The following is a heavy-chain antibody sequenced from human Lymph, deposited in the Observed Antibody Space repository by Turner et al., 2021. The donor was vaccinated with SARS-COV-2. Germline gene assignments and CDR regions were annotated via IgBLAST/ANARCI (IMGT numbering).Heavy chain of an antibody. D-gene: IGHD2-8*02. V-gene: IGHV3-30-3*01. CDR1: GFTFSSYA. CDR2: ISYDGSNK. J-gene: IGHJ6*02. Sequence: QVQLVESGGGVVQPGRSLRLSCAASGFTFSSYAMRWVRQAPGKGLEWVAVISYDGSNKYYADSVKGRFTISRDNSKNTLYLQMNSLRAEDTAVYYCARDTGGQVDVWGQGTTVTVSS. CDR3: ARDTGGQVDV.